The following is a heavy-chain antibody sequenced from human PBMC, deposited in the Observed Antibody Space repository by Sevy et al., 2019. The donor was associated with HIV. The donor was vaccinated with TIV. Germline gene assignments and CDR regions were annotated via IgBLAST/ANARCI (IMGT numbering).Heavy chain of an antibody. CDR2: ISSSGSTI. D-gene: IGHD3-9*01. J-gene: IGHJ6*02. V-gene: IGHV3-11*01. Sequence: GGSLRLSCAASGFTFSDYYMSWIRQAPGKGLEWVSYISSSGSTIYYADSVKGRFTISRDNAKNSLYLQMNSLRAEDTALYYCAKDISGRYFDKSYYYYGMDVWGQGTTVTVSS. CDR3: AKDISGRYFDKSYYYYGMDV. CDR1: GFTFSDYY.